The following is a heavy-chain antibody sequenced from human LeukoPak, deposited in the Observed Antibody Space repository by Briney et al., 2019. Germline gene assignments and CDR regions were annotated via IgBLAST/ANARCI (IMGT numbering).Heavy chain of an antibody. D-gene: IGHD2/OR15-2a*01. J-gene: IGHJ6*02. CDR1: GYTLTELS. CDR3: ATDPGEILPSTKGPRGDYCYSLDV. V-gene: IGHV1-24*01. Sequence: ASVKVSCKVSGYTLTELSMHWVRQAPGKGLEWMGGFDPEDGETIYAQKFQGRVTMTEDTSTDTAYMELNSLRSDDTAVYYCATDPGEILPSTKGPRGDYCYSLDVWGQGTTVTVSS. CDR2: FDPEDGET.